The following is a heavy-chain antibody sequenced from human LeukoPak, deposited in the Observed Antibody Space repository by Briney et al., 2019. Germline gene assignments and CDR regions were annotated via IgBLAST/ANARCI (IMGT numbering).Heavy chain of an antibody. CDR3: ASTNCNINNCFGANWFDP. Sequence: SETLSLTXTVSGGAISSGDYYWSRIGQPPGGGLEWIGYISYSGNTYYNPSLKSRVTISLDTSKSQFSLKLSSVTAADTAVYFCASTNCNINNCFGANWFDPWGQGTLVTVSS. D-gene: IGHD2-2*01. J-gene: IGHJ5*02. CDR1: GGAISSGDYY. V-gene: IGHV4-30-4*08. CDR2: ISYSGNT.